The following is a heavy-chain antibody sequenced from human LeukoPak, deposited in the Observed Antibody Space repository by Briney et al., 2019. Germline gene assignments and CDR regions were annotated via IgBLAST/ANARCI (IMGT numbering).Heavy chain of an antibody. Sequence: GGSLRLTCAASGFTFSSYWISWVRQAPGKGLEWVSGINWNGGSTGYADSVKGRFTISRDNAKNSLYLQMNSLRAEDTALYYCARGSGSYRVFDYWGQGTLVTVSS. CDR1: GFTFSSYW. J-gene: IGHJ4*02. V-gene: IGHV3-20*04. D-gene: IGHD1-26*01. CDR2: INWNGGST. CDR3: ARGSGSYRVFDY.